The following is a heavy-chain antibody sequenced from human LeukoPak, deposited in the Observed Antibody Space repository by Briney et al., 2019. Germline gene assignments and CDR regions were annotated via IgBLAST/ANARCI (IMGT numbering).Heavy chain of an antibody. CDR3: ATFNAAQVFDY. Sequence: PGGSLRLSCAASGFTVSRTYMSWVHQAPGKGLEWVSIVYTGGTTYYADSVQGRFTISRDNSKNTLYLQMNSLRAEDTAMYYRATFNAAQVFDYWGQGTLVTVSS. CDR1: GFTVSRTY. D-gene: IGHD6-13*01. CDR2: VYTGGTT. J-gene: IGHJ4*02. V-gene: IGHV3-53*01.